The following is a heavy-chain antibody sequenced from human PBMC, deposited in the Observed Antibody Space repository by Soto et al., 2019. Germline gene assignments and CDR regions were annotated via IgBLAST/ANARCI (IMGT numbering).Heavy chain of an antibody. CDR3: TTPGYYDSSGLGYYYGMDV. D-gene: IGHD3-22*01. J-gene: IGHJ6*02. Sequence: GGSLRLSCAASGFTFSNAWMNWVRQAPGKGLEWVGRIKSKTDGGTTDYAAPVKGRFTISRDDSKNTLYLQMNSLKTEDTAVYYCTTPGYYDSSGLGYYYGMDVWGQGTTVTVS. V-gene: IGHV3-15*07. CDR1: GFTFSNAW. CDR2: IKSKTDGGTT.